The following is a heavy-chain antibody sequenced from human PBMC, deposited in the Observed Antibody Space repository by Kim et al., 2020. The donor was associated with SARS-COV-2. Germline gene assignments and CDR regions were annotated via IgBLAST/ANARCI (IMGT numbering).Heavy chain of an antibody. CDR1: GYTFTSYH. J-gene: IGHJ6*02. D-gene: IGHD3-3*01. Sequence: ASVKVSCKASGYTFTSYHMYWVRQAPGQGLEWMGIINPSGGSTTYAQNFQGRVTMTRDTSTSTVYMELSSLRSEDTAVYYCARDYEMQGGYGMDVCGQG. CDR3: ARDYEMQGGYGMDV. V-gene: IGHV1-46*01. CDR2: INPSGGST.